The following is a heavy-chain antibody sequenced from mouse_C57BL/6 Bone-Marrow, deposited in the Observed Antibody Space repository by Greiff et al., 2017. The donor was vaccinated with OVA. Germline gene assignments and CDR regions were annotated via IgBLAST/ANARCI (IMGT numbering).Heavy chain of an antibody. CDR2: ISDGGSYT. Sequence: EVHLVESGGGLVKPGGSLKLSCAASGFTFSSYAMSWFRQTPEKRLEWVATISDGGSYTYYPDPVQGRFTISRDNAKNNLYLQMGHLKSEDTAMYYCARADGYWRYFDYWGQGTTLTVSS. CDR3: ARADGYWRYFDY. J-gene: IGHJ2*01. CDR1: GFTFSSYA. D-gene: IGHD1-1*01. V-gene: IGHV5-4*01.